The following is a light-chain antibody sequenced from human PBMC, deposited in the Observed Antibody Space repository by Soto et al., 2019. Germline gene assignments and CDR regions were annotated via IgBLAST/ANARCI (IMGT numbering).Light chain of an antibody. J-gene: IGKJ4*01. V-gene: IGKV3-11*01. CDR3: QQRSNWPPLT. CDR2: DAS. CDR1: QSLGRY. Sequence: DIVSTQYPDTLSVSHGQSATFPPSFSQSLGRYLAWYQQKPGQAPRLLIYDASHRATGIPVRFSGSGSESDFTLTISSLEPEDFAVYCCQQRSNWPPLTFGGGTKVE.